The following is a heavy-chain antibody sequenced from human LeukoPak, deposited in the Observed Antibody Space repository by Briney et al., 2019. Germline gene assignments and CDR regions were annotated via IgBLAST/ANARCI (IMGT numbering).Heavy chain of an antibody. CDR2: ISWNSGSI. CDR1: GFTFDDYA. V-gene: IGHV3-9*01. D-gene: IGHD3-10*01. Sequence: GGSLRLSCAASGFTFDDYAMHWVRQAPGKGLEWVSGISWNSGSIGYADSVKGRFTISRDNAKNSLYLQMNSLRAEDTALYYCAKDRSHITMVRGLSDWGQGTLVTVSS. CDR3: AKDRSHITMVRGLSD. J-gene: IGHJ4*02.